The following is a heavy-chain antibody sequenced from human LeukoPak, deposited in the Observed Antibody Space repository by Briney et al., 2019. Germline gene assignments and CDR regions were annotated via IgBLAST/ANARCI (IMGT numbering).Heavy chain of an antibody. CDR1: GFTFTSYW. J-gene: IGHJ4*02. D-gene: IGHD6-19*01. CDR2: INTDGSST. Sequence: GGSLRLSCAASGFTFTSYWMHWVRQAPGKGLVWVSRINTDGSSTSYADSVKGRFTISRDNAKNTLYLQMNSLRAEDTAVYYCARGPVSSSGFFGYWGQGTLVTVSS. CDR3: ARGPVSSSGFFGY. V-gene: IGHV3-74*01.